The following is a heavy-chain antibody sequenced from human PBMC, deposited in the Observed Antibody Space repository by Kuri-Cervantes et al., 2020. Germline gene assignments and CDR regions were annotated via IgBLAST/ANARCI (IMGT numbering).Heavy chain of an antibody. D-gene: IGHD3-10*01. J-gene: IGHJ4*02. CDR1: GYSMNNDCQ. Sequence: SETLSLTCTVSGYSMNNDCQWGWIRQSPGKGLDWIGNIYHSGITDYNLSLKSRVTISIDTSKNQFSLRLTSVTAADTAVYYCARAMGYYGSGSYYSPFDYWGQGTLVTVSS. CDR2: IYHSGIT. CDR3: ARAMGYYGSGSYYSPFDY. V-gene: IGHV4-38-2*02.